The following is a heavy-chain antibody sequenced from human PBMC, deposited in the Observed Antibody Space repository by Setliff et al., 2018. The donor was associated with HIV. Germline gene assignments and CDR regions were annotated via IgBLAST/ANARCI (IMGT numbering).Heavy chain of an antibody. Sequence: PSQTLSLTCGVSGGSIRSNYWSWIRQPPGRGLEWIGYIHASGDTNYNPSLKSSFTITLDTSKTSFSLKLTSVIAADTAMYFCARHGRTGQLWLPGVAHWGQGTQVTVSS. CDR3: ARHGRTGQLWLPGVAH. D-gene: IGHD5-18*01. CDR2: IHASGDT. J-gene: IGHJ4*02. V-gene: IGHV4-4*08. CDR1: GGSIRSNY.